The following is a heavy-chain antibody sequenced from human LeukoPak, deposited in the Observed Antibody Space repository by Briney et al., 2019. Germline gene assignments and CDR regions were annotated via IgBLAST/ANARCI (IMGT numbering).Heavy chain of an antibody. D-gene: IGHD6-13*01. Sequence: SETLSLTCTVSGGSISSYYWSWIRQPPGKGLEWIGYIYYSGSTNYNPSLKSRVTISVDTSKNQFSLKLSSVTAADTVVYYCARHQWAAAGYYYYYGMDVWGQGTTVTVSS. V-gene: IGHV4-59*08. CDR2: IYYSGST. CDR1: GGSISSYY. CDR3: ARHQWAAAGYYYYYGMDV. J-gene: IGHJ6*02.